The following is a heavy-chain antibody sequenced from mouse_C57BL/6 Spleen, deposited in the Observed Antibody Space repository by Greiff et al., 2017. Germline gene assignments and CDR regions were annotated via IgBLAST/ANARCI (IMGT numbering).Heavy chain of an antibody. D-gene: IGHD3-2*02. J-gene: IGHJ2*01. CDR3: ARSGGSGYSGDY. CDR2: IDPSDSYT. CDR1: GYTFASYW. Sequence: VQLQQPGAELVRPGTSVKLSCKASGYTFASYWMHWVKQRPGQGLEWIGVIDPSDSYTNYNQKFKGKATLTVDTSSSTAYMQLSSLTSEDSAVYYCARSGGSGYSGDYWGQGTTLTVSS. V-gene: IGHV1-59*01.